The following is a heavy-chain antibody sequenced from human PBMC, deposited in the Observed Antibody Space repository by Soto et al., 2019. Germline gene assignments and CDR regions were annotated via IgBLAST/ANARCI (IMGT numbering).Heavy chain of an antibody. J-gene: IGHJ4*02. V-gene: IGHV3-30*02. CDR2: MPYDGSDT. CDR1: GFIFSNNG. CDR3: ARDYYDSSGHDY. D-gene: IGHD3-22*01. Sequence: GGSLRLSCVGSGFIFSNNGMHWVRQTPGKGLEWVAFMPYDGSDTFYADSVKGRFTISRDNSKNTLYLQMNSLRAEDTAVYYCARDYYDSSGHDYWGQGTLVTVSS.